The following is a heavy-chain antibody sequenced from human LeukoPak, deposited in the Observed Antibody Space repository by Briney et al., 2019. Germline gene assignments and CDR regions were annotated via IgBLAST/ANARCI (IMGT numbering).Heavy chain of an antibody. D-gene: IGHD2-21*02. V-gene: IGHV3-53*01. CDR1: GFTVSGHP. CDR3: EKDLGGSGDYRPY. Sequence: GGSLRLSCAASGFTVSGHPMSWVRQAPGKGLEWVSVIYRGGNTYYADSVKGRFTISTDNSKNTLYLQMNSLRAEDTAVYYCEKDLGGSGDYRPYWGQGSVVTVSS. CDR2: IYRGGNT. J-gene: IGHJ4*02.